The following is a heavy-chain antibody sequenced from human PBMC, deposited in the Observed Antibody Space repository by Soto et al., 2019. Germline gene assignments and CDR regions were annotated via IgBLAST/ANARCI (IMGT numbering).Heavy chain of an antibody. CDR3: ASPTLGAFDI. CDR1: GGSISKSNYY. V-gene: IGHV4-39*01. Sequence: SETLSLTCTVSGGSISKSNYYWGWVRQPPGKGLEWIGSIYYSGSTSYNSSLKSRVTISVDTSKNQFSLRLSAVTAADTAVYYCASPTLGAFDIWGQGTMVTVSS. J-gene: IGHJ3*02. D-gene: IGHD3-16*01. CDR2: IYYSGST.